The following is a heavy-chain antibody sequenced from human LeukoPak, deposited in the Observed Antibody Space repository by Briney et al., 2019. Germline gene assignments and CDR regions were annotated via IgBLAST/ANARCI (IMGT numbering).Heavy chain of an antibody. CDR2: ISYDGSNK. CDR1: GFTFSSYA. CDR3: ARAFYCSSTSCYFYYYYYMDV. J-gene: IGHJ6*03. Sequence: GRSLRLSCAASGFTFSSYAMHWVRQAPGKGLEWVAVISYDGSNKYYADSVKGRFTISRDNSKNTLYLQMNSLRAEDTAVYYCARAFYCSSTSCYFYYYYYMDVWGKGTTVTVSS. V-gene: IGHV3-30-3*01. D-gene: IGHD2-2*01.